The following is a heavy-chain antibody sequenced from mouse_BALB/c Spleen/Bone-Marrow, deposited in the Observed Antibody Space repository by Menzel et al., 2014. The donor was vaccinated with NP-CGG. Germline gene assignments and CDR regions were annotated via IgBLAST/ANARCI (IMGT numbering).Heavy chain of an antibody. J-gene: IGHJ3*01. CDR1: GDSITSGY. CDR3: ESWGFAY. CDR2: ISNNGST. Sequence: EVKVVESGPSLVKPSQTLSLSCSVTGDSITSGYWNWIRKVQGNKLEYMGYISNNGSTSYNPSLKSRISITRDTSKIQFYLQLNAVTTEDSATYSRESWGFAYWGQGTLVTVSA. V-gene: IGHV3-8*02. D-gene: IGHD4-1*01.